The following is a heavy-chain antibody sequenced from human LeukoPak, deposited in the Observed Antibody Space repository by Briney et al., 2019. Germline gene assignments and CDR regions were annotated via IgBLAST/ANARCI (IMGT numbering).Heavy chain of an antibody. CDR2: INTNTGNP. CDR3: ARGEHSSSWYDPWFDP. D-gene: IGHD6-13*01. Sequence: ALVKVSCKASGYTFTSYAMNWVRQAPGQGLEWMGWINTNTGNPTYAQGFTGRFVFSLDTSVSTAYLQISSLKAEDTAVYYCARGEHSSSWYDPWFDPWGQGTLVTVSS. J-gene: IGHJ5*02. CDR1: GYTFTSYA. V-gene: IGHV7-4-1*02.